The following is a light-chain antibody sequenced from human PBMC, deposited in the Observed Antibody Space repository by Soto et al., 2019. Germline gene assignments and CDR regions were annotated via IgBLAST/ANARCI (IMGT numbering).Light chain of an antibody. J-gene: IGKJ4*01. CDR2: DAS. CDR3: QQSSNWPLT. CDR1: QSVSSY. Sequence: EIVLTQSPATLSLSPGERATLSCRASQSVSSYLAWYQQKPGQAPRLLIYDASNRATGIPARFSGSGSGTDCTLTISSLEPEDFAVDYCQQSSNWPLTFGGGTKVEI. V-gene: IGKV3-11*01.